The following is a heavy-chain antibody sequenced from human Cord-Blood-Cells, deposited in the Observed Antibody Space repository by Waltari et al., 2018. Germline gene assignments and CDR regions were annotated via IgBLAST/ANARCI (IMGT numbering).Heavy chain of an antibody. V-gene: IGHV4-34*01. CDR2: INHSGST. J-gene: IGHJ3*02. CDR1: GGSFSGYY. Sequence: QVQLPQWGAGLLKPSEPLSLTCAVYGGSFSGYYWSWIRQPPGKGLEWIGEINHSGSTNYNPALKSRVTISVDTSKNQFSLKLSSVTAADTAVYYCARSSGYSGYDYAFDIWGQGTMVTVSS. CDR3: ARSSGYSGYDYAFDI. D-gene: IGHD5-12*01.